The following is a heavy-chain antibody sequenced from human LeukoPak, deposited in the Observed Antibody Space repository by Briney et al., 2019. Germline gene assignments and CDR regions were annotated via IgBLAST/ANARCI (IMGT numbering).Heavy chain of an antibody. V-gene: IGHV3-30*02. CDR1: GFTFSSYG. CDR3: AKDQKPTVFYYYYMDV. CDR2: IRYDGSNK. D-gene: IGHD4-11*01. Sequence: PGGSLRLSCAASGFTFSSYGMHWVRQAPGKGLEWVAFIRYDGSNKYYADSVKGRFTISRDNSKNTLYLQMNSLRAEDTAVYYCAKDQKPTVFYYYYMDVWGKGTTVTVSS. J-gene: IGHJ6*03.